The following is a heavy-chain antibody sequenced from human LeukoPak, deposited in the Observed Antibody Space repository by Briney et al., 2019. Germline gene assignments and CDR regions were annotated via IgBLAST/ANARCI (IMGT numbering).Heavy chain of an antibody. Sequence: PSETLSLTCIVCRGSLSSYYWSWIRQPPGKGLEGIGYIYYSGSTNYNPSLQRRVTLSVDTSKNQFSLKLSSVTAADTAVYYCARLNGYCSSTSCYPDYWGQGTLVTVYS. J-gene: IGHJ4*02. V-gene: IGHV4-59*08. CDR2: IYYSGST. D-gene: IGHD2-2*03. CDR1: RGSLSSYY. CDR3: ARLNGYCSSTSCYPDY.